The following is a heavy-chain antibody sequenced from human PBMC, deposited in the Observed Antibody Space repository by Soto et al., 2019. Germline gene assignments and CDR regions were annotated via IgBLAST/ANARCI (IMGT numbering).Heavy chain of an antibody. J-gene: IGHJ5*02. V-gene: IGHV1-18*01. Sequence: ASVKVSCKTSGYTFSNYGITWVRQAPGQPLEWLGWISLYSDGTSYAQKFRGRVSMTTDTSTTTAYMELRSLRSDDTAVYYCARVVPGAEAWFGPWGQGTLVTISS. CDR1: GYTFSNYG. CDR2: ISLYSDGT. CDR3: ARVVPGAEAWFGP.